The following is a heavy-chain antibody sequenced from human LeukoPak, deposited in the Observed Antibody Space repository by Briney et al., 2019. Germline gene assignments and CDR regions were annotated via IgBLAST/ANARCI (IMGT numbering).Heavy chain of an antibody. CDR1: GFTFSSYS. J-gene: IGHJ4*02. CDR2: ISSSSSYI. Sequence: GGSLRLSCAASGFTFSSYSMNWVRQAPGKGLEWVSSISSSSSYIYYADSVKGRFTISGDNAKNSLYLQRSSLRAEDTAVYYCARVAAAGFFDYWGQGTLVSVPS. D-gene: IGHD6-13*01. V-gene: IGHV3-21*01. CDR3: ARVAAAGFFDY.